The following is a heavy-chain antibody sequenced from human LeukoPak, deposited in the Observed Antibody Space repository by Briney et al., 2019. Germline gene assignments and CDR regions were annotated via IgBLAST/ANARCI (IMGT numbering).Heavy chain of an antibody. CDR3: ARRVRYGSGRSAYDP. V-gene: IGHV4-39*07. CDR1: GGSISTSNYY. CDR2: IFYSGST. J-gene: IGHJ5*02. D-gene: IGHD3-10*01. Sequence: SETLSLTCTVSGGSISTSNYYWGWIRQPPGKGLEWIGNIFYSGSTYYSPSLKSRVTISLDTSRNQFSLKLNSVTAADTAVYYCARRVRYGSGRSAYDPWGQGTLVTVSS.